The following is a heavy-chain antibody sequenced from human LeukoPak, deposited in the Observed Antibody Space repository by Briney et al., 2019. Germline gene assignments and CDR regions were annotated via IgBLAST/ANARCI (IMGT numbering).Heavy chain of an antibody. J-gene: IGHJ4*02. CDR3: ARVDLYYDSSGYSQAANDY. V-gene: IGHV1-2*02. CDR1: GYTFTGFY. D-gene: IGHD3-22*01. CDR2: INPNSGGT. Sequence: ASVKVSCKASGYTFTGFYMHWVRQAPGQGLEWMGWINPNSGGTNYAQKFQGRVTMTTDTPTTTAYMELRSLTSDDTAVYYCARVDLYYDSSGYSQAANDYWGQGTLVTVSS.